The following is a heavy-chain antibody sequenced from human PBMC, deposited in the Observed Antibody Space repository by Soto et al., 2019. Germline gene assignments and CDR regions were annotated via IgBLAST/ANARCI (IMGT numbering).Heavy chain of an antibody. CDR2: IIPIVGTA. V-gene: IGHV1-69*05. CDR3: ARKLERRGSYYYYYDMDV. J-gene: IGHJ6*02. CDR1: GGTFSSYA. Sequence: SVKVSCKASGGTFSSYAISWVRQAPGQGLEWMGGIIPIVGTANYAQKFQGRVTITRDTSISTAYMELSRLRSDATAVYYCARKLERRGSYYYYYDMDVWGQGTTVTVSS. D-gene: IGHD1-1*01.